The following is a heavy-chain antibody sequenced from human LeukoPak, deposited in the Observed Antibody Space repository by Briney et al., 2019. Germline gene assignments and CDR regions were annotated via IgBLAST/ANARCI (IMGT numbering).Heavy chain of an antibody. V-gene: IGHV3-7*01. J-gene: IGHJ6*02. CDR2: IKQDGSEK. CDR1: GFTFSSYS. D-gene: IGHD6-19*01. Sequence: GGSLRLSCAASGFTFSSYSMSWVRQAPGKGLEWVANIKQDGSEKYYVDSVKGRFTISRDNAKNSLYLQMNSLRAEDTAVYYCARVPSLASLYSSGWYPYYYYGMDVWGQGTTVTVSS. CDR3: ARVPSLASLYSSGWYPYYYYGMDV.